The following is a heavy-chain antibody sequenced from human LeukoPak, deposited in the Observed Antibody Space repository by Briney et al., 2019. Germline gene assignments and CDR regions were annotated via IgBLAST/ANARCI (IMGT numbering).Heavy chain of an antibody. CDR1: GGSFSGYY. J-gene: IGHJ6*02. CDR3: ARGHRSPISYRSSTSRYYYYGMDV. CDR2: INHSGST. Sequence: SETLSLTCAVYGGSFSGYYWSWIRQPPGKGLEWIGEINHSGSTNYNPSLKSRVTISVDTSKNQFSLKLSSVTAADTAVYYCARGHRSPISYRSSTSRYYYYGMDVWGQGTTVTVSS. V-gene: IGHV4-34*01. D-gene: IGHD2-2*01.